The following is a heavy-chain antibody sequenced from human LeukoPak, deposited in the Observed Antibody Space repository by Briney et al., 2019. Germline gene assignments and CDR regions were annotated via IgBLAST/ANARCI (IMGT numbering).Heavy chain of an antibody. Sequence: PGGSLRLSCAASGFTFTSYTMNSGRHAPGKRLEWVSSISSSSSYIYYADSVKGRFTISRDNAKNSLYLQMNSLRAEDTAVYYCARDPEPTNYNYYYYYYMDVWGKGTTVTVSS. D-gene: IGHD3-10*01. J-gene: IGHJ6*03. V-gene: IGHV3-21*01. CDR1: GFTFTSYT. CDR3: ARDPEPTNYNYYYYYYMDV. CDR2: ISSSSSYI.